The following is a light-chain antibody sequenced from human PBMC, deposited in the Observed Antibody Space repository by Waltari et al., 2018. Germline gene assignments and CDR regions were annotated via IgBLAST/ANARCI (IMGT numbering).Light chain of an antibody. CDR3: QHYESLPVT. CDR2: HAS. Sequence: ELVLTQSQGTLSLSPGKRATLSCRASQSISKYLAWYQQKPGQAPRLLIYHASSRAAGIPDRFSGSGSGTDFSLTISRLEPEDFAVYYCQHYESLPVTFGQGTKVEIK. CDR1: QSISKY. V-gene: IGKV3-20*01. J-gene: IGKJ1*01.